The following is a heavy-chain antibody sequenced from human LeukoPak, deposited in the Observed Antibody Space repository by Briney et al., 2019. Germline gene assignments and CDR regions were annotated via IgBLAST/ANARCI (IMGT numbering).Heavy chain of an antibody. J-gene: IGHJ4*02. CDR2: INAGNGNT. CDR3: ARRRNYYDSSGYFISMEFDY. Sequence: ASVKVSCKASQYAFTDYAVHWVRQAPGQRLEWMGWINAGNGNTKYSQKFQGRVTITRDTSASTAYMELSSLRSEDTAVYYCARRRNYYDSSGYFISMEFDYWGQGTLVTVSS. V-gene: IGHV1-3*01. D-gene: IGHD3-22*01. CDR1: QYAFTDYA.